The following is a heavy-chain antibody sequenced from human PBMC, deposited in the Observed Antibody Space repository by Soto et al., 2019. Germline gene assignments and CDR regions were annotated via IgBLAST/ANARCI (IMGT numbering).Heavy chain of an antibody. J-gene: IGHJ6*02. Sequence: SETLSLTCTVSGGSISSGDYYWSWIRQPPGKGLEWIGYIYYSGSTYYNPSLKSRVTISVDTSKNQFSLKLSSVTAADTAVYYCARDRNSYDSSGNHPDYGMDVWGQGTTVTVSS. CDR3: ARDRNSYDSSGNHPDYGMDV. D-gene: IGHD3-22*01. CDR2: IYYSGST. CDR1: GGSISSGDYY. V-gene: IGHV4-30-4*01.